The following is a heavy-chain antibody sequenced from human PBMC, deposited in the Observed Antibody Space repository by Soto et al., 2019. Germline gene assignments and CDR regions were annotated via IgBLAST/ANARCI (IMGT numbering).Heavy chain of an antibody. CDR1: GGSISSYY. Sequence: SETLSLTCTVSGGSISSYYWSWIRQPPGKGLEWIGYIYYSGSTNYNPSLKSRVTISVDTSKNQFSLKLSSVTAADTAVYYCARGGYTAAEYFQHWGQGTLVTVSS. CDR2: IYYSGST. D-gene: IGHD6-13*01. V-gene: IGHV4-59*01. J-gene: IGHJ1*01. CDR3: ARGGYTAAEYFQH.